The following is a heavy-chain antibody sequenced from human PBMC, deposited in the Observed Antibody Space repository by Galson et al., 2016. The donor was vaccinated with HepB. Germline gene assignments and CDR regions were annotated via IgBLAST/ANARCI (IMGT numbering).Heavy chain of an antibody. V-gene: IGHV3-13*01. D-gene: IGHD6-19*01. CDR3: VRGVAGCDY. CDR2: IDIAGDT. CDR1: GFIFSNYD. Sequence: SLRLSCAASGFIFSNYDMHWVRQIAGKGPEWVSCIDIAGDTYYPDSVKGRFTTSRENAKSTVYLQINSLRAEDTAVYYCVRGVAGCDYWGQGTLVTVSS. J-gene: IGHJ4*02.